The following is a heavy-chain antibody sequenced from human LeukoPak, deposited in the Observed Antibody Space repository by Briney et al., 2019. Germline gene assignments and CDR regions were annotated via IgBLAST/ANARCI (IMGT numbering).Heavy chain of an antibody. V-gene: IGHV3-30-3*01. Sequence: GTSVKVSCKASGGTFSSYAMHWVRQAPGKGLEWVAVISYDGSNKYYADSVKGRFTISRDNSKKMLYLQMNSLRAEDTAVYYCARDTEKHFDYWGQGTLVTVSS. D-gene: IGHD4-11*01. CDR3: ARDTEKHFDY. CDR2: ISYDGSNK. CDR1: GGTFSSYA. J-gene: IGHJ4*02.